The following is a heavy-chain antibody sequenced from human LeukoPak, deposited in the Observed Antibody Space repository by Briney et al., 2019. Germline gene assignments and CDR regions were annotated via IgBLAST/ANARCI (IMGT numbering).Heavy chain of an antibody. CDR1: GYSFTSYW. V-gene: IGHV5-51*01. Sequence: GESLKISCEGSGYSFTSYWIGWLRQMPGKGLEWMGIIYPGDSHTRYSPSFQGQVTISAGKSISTAYLQWSSLKASDTAMYCCATRDGGRGFDIWGQGTMVTVSS. D-gene: IGHD5-24*01. CDR2: IYPGDSHT. CDR3: ATRDGGRGFDI. J-gene: IGHJ3*02.